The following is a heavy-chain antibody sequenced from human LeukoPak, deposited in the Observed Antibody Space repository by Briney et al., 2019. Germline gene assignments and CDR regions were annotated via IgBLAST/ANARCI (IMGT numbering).Heavy chain of an antibody. CDR2: IYYSGNT. V-gene: IGHV4-31*03. CDR3: ARDRSIFPDGYYYGMDV. CDR1: GVSISSGGFF. Sequence: SETLSLTCTVSGVSISSGGFFWSWIRQHPGKGLEWIGYIYYSGNTYYNPSLKSRVTISVDTSKNQFSLKLSSVTAADTAVYYCARDRSIFPDGYYYGMDVWGQGTTVTVSS. D-gene: IGHD3-3*01. J-gene: IGHJ6*02.